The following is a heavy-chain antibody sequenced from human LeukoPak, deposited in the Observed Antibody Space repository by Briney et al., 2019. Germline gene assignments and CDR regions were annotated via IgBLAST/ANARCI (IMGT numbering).Heavy chain of an antibody. CDR3: AREEVSFAAKGY. V-gene: IGHV3-74*01. CDR2: INSDGSST. J-gene: IGHJ4*02. Sequence: PGGSLRLSCLTSGFTFRSYGMHWVRQAPGKGLVWVSRINSDGSSTSYADSVKGRFTISRDNAKNTLYLQMNSLRAEDTAVYYCAREEVSFAAKGYWGQGTLVTVSS. CDR1: GFTFRSYG. D-gene: IGHD2-15*01.